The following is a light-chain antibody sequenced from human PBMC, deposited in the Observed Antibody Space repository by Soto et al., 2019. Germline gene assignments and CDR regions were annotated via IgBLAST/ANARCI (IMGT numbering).Light chain of an antibody. Sequence: DIQMTQSPSPLSASVGDRVTITCRASQSISTWLAWYQQKAGKAPKVLIYDAFNLESGVPSRFSGSGSGTEFTLTIDSLQPGDFTTYFCQQYNTYPWTFGQGTNVDIK. CDR1: QSISTW. CDR2: DAF. J-gene: IGKJ1*01. CDR3: QQYNTYPWT. V-gene: IGKV1-5*01.